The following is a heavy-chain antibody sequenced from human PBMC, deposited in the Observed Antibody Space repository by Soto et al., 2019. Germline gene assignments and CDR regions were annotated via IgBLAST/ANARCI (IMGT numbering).Heavy chain of an antibody. D-gene: IGHD2-2*01. J-gene: IGHJ6*02. CDR3: ARDVSGPGATYVMDV. CDR1: GYTFTSYY. V-gene: IGHV1-46*01. Sequence: WASVKVSCKASGYTFTSYYMHWVRQAPGQGLEWMGIINPSGGSTSYAQKFRGRVTMTRDTSTSTVYMELTSLTYDDTAVYYCARDVSGPGATYVMDVWGQGTTVTVSS. CDR2: INPSGGST.